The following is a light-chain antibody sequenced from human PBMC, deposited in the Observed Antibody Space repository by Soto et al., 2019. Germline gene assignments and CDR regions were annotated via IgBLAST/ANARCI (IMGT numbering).Light chain of an antibody. CDR2: DVS. CDR3: NSYTTSDTWV. CDR1: RSDVGGYNF. J-gene: IGLJ3*02. Sequence: QSAPTQPASVSGSPGQSITISCTGTRSDVGGYNFVSWYQQHSGKAPKLMIYDVSNRPSGVSNRFSGSKSDNTASLTISGLQVEDEADYYCNSYTTSDTWVFGGGTKLTVL. V-gene: IGLV2-14*01.